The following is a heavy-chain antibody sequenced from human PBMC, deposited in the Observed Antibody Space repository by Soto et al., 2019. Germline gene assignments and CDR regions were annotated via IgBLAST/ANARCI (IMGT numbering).Heavy chain of an antibody. D-gene: IGHD2-2*01. CDR3: ARNKIVVPAAIPTGMDV. CDR2: TYYRSKWYN. CDR1: GDSVSSNSAA. V-gene: IGHV6-1*01. J-gene: IGHJ6*02. Sequence: PSQTLSLTCAISGDSVSSNSAAWNWIRQSPSRGLEWLGRTYYRSKWYNDYAVSVKSRITINPDTSKNQFSLQLNSVTPEDTAVYYCARNKIVVPAAIPTGMDVWGQGTTVTVSS.